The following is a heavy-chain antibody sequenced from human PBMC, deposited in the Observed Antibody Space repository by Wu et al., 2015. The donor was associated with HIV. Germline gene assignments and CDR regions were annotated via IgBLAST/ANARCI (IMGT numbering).Heavy chain of an antibody. Sequence: QVQLVQSGAEVKKPGASVKVSCKASGYTFTGYYIHWVRQAPGQGLEWMGWINPKNGGTKYAQKFQGRVTMTRDTSITTVYLELSSLTSDDTAVYYCVRGARGMPKGAFDIWGQGTLVIVSS. V-gene: IGHV1-2*02. CDR2: INPKNGGT. J-gene: IGHJ3*02. D-gene: IGHD3-16*01. CDR1: GYTFTGYY. CDR3: VRGARGMPKGAFDI.